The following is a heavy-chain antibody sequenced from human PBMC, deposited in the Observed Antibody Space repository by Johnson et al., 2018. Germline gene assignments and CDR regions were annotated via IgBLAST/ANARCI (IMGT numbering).Heavy chain of an antibody. V-gene: IGHV3-23*04. Sequence: VQLVESGGGLVQPGGSLRLSCAASGFTFSSYAMSWVRQAPGKGLEWVSALSGGGGSTYYADSVKGRFTISRDNSKNTLYLQMNSLRAEDTAVYYCAKALGDYCSSTSCYLDFQHWGQGTLVTVSS. CDR2: LSGGGGST. J-gene: IGHJ1*01. CDR3: AKALGDYCSSTSCYLDFQH. D-gene: IGHD2-2*01. CDR1: GFTFSSYA.